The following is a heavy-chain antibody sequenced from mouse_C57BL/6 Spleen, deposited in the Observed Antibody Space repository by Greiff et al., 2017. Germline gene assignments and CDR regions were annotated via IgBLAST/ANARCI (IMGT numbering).Heavy chain of an antibody. V-gene: IGHV1-81*01. Sequence: QVQLKESGAELARPGASVKLSCKASGYTFTSYGISWVKQRTGQGLEWIGEIYPRSGNTYYNEKFKGKATLTADKSSSTAYMELRSLTSEDSAVYFCARERVNWDSYAMDYWGQGTSVTVSS. J-gene: IGHJ4*01. CDR3: ARERVNWDSYAMDY. CDR1: GYTFTSYG. CDR2: IYPRSGNT. D-gene: IGHD4-1*01.